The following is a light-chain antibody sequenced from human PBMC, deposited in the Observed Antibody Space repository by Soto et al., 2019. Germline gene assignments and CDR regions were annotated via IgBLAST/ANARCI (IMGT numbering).Light chain of an antibody. CDR3: QQSYRTFST. J-gene: IGKJ5*01. CDR1: QSISHY. V-gene: IGKV1-39*01. CDR2: SAS. Sequence: DIQMSQSPFSLSASLGDRVTIXXRASQSISHYVNWDQQKPGKAPQLXCDSASSLQGGGPSRFSGGGSVTDFTLTISTLQPEDFATYFCQQSYRTFSTFGQGTRLEIK.